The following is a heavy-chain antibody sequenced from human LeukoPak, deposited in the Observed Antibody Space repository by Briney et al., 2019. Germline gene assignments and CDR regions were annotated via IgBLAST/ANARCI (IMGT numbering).Heavy chain of an antibody. J-gene: IGHJ6*03. Sequence: SETLSLTCTVSGGSISIYYWSWIRQPAGKGLEWICRIYTSGSTNYNPSLKSRGTTSVDTSKNQFYLKLSSVTDADTAVYYCARFPGSAEYRHYYHMDVWGKGTTVTVSS. CDR3: ARFPGSAEYRHYYHMDV. V-gene: IGHV4-4*07. CDR2: IYTSGST. CDR1: GGSISIYY. D-gene: IGHD2-15*01.